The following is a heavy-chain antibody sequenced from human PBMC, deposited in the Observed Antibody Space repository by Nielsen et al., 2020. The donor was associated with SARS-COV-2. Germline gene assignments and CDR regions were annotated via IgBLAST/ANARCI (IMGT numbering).Heavy chain of an antibody. CDR3: ARERYNWNYGWGFDY. CDR2: INHSGST. CDR1: GGSFSGYY. J-gene: IGHJ4*02. Sequence: SETLSLTCAVYGGSFSGYYWSWIRQPPGKGLEWIGEINHSGSTNYNPSLKSRVTISVDTSKNQFSLKLSSVTAADTAVYYCARERYNWNYGWGFDYWGQGTLVTVSS. V-gene: IGHV4-34*01. D-gene: IGHD1-7*01.